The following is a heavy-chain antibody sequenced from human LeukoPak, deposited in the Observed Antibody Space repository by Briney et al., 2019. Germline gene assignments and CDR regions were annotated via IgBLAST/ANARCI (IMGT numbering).Heavy chain of an antibody. CDR1: GGSISSGGYY. D-gene: IGHD5-18*01. Sequence: SQTLSLTRTVSGGSISSGGYYWSWIRQHPGKGLEWIGYIYYSGSTYYNPSLKSRVTISVDTSKNQFSLKLSSVTAADTAVYYCARGDTAMGINFDYWGQGTLVTVSS. J-gene: IGHJ4*02. CDR3: ARGDTAMGINFDY. V-gene: IGHV4-31*03. CDR2: IYYSGST.